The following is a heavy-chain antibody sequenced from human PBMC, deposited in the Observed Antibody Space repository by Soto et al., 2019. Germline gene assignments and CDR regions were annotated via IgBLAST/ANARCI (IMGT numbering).Heavy chain of an antibody. CDR2: IIPFLGIA. Sequence: QVQLVQSGAEVKKPGSSVKVSCKASGGTFSSYTISWVRQAPGQGLEWMGRIIPFLGIANYAQKFQGRVTITAEKSTSTAYMELSSLRSEDTAVFYCAIMLSIFGVVQWGQGTLVTVSS. V-gene: IGHV1-69*02. CDR1: GGTFSSYT. CDR3: AIMLSIFGVVQ. D-gene: IGHD3-3*01. J-gene: IGHJ4*02.